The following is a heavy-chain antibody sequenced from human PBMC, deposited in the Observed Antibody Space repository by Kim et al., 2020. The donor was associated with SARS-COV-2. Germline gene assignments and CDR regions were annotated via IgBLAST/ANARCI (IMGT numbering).Heavy chain of an antibody. CDR1: GFTFSSYE. CDR2: ISSSGSTI. J-gene: IGHJ4*02. D-gene: IGHD3-10*01. V-gene: IGHV3-48*03. CDR3: ARDHGSGAFDY. Sequence: GGSLRLSCAASGFTFSSYEMNWVRQAPGKGLEWVSYISSSGSTIYYADSVKGRFTISRDNAKNSLYLQMNSLRAEDTAVYYCARDHGSGAFDYWGQGTLVTVSS.